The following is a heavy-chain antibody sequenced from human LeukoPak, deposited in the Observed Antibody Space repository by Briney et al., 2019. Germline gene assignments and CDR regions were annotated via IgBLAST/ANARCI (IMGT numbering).Heavy chain of an antibody. CDR1: GYSFTSYW. CDR2: IYPGDSDT. Sequence: GESLKISCKGSGYSFTSYWIGWVRQMPGKGLEWMGIIYPGDSDTRYSPSFQGQVTISADKSISTAYLQWSSLKASDTAMYYCASRLGYCSGGSCSGGAFDIWGRGTMVTVSS. CDR3: ASRLGYCSGGSCSGGAFDI. D-gene: IGHD2-15*01. J-gene: IGHJ3*02. V-gene: IGHV5-51*01.